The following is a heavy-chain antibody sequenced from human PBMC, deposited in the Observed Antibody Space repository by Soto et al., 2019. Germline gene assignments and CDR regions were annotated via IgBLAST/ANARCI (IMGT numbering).Heavy chain of an antibody. CDR2: IYSGGST. CDR1: GFTVSSNY. CDR3: ARDREGVIVRD. V-gene: IGHV3-53*01. D-gene: IGHD3-16*02. J-gene: IGHJ4*02. Sequence: GGSLRLSCAASGFTVSSNYMSWVRQAPGKGLEWVSVIYSGGSTYYADSVKGRFTISRDNSKNTLYLQMNSLRAEDTAVYYRARDREGVIVRDWGQGTLVTVSS.